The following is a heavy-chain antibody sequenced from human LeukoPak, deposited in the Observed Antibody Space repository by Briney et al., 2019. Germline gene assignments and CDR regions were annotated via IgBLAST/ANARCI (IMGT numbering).Heavy chain of an antibody. V-gene: IGHV1-24*01. CDR1: GNTLTEFP. CDR3: ATGIVVVTAEYYFDY. Sequence: ASVKVSCKVSGNTLTEFPIHWVRQAPGKGLEWMGGFDPEDGETIYAQKFQGRVTMTEDTSTDTAYMELSSLRSEDTAVYYCATGIVVVTAEYYFDYWGQGTLVTVSS. J-gene: IGHJ4*02. CDR2: FDPEDGET. D-gene: IGHD2-21*02.